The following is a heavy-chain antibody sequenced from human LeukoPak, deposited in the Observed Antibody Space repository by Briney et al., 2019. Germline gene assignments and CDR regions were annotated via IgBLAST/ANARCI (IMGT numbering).Heavy chain of an antibody. CDR3: ARLGAGDYLVHYYYGMDV. V-gene: IGHV4-39*01. D-gene: IGHD4-17*01. CDR2: IYYSGST. CDR1: GGSLSSSSSY. Sequence: SETLSLTCTVSGGSLSSSSSYWGWVRQPPGKGLGWVGCIYYSGSTYYNPSIKSRVTISVDTSKNESSLKLSSVTAADTAVYYCARLGAGDYLVHYYYGMDVWGQGTTVTVSS. J-gene: IGHJ6*02.